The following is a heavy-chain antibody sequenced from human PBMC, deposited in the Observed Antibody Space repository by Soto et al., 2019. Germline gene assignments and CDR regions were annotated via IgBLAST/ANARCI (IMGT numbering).Heavy chain of an antibody. CDR3: ARDRSFSYGSPGDPNYYYYGMDV. V-gene: IGHV4-59*01. J-gene: IGHJ6*02. CDR2: IYYSGST. Sequence: SETLSLTCTVSGGSISSYYWSWIRQPPGKGLEWIGYIYYSGSTNYNPSLKSRVTISVATSKNQFSRKLSSVTAADTAVYYCARDRSFSYGSPGDPNYYYYGMDVWGQGTTVTVSS. D-gene: IGHD5-18*01. CDR1: GGSISSYY.